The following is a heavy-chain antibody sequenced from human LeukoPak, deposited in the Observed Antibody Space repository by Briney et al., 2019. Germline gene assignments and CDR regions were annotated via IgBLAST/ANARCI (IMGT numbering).Heavy chain of an antibody. D-gene: IGHD2-2*01. Sequence: ASQTLSLTCTVSGDSISRGSYYWSWIRQPAGKGLEWIGIIYTTGSSNYNRSLRSRSTISVDKSKNQLSLKLNSVTAADTAVYYCARAQVLSGYYFDYWGQGTLVTVSS. CDR3: ARAQVLSGYYFDY. J-gene: IGHJ4*02. V-gene: IGHV4-61*02. CDR1: GDSISRGSYY. CDR2: IYTTGSS.